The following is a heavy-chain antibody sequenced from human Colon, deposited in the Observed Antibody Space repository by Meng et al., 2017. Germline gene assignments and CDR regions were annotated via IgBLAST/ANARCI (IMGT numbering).Heavy chain of an antibody. V-gene: IGHV3-30*01. Sequence: GESLKISCAASGFTFSSYAMHWVRQAPGKGLEWVAVISYDGSNKYYADSVKGRFTISRDNSKNTLYLQMNSRRAEDTAVYYCARDAKHDYGDYVSGYWGQGTLVTVSS. D-gene: IGHD4-17*01. CDR2: ISYDGSNK. J-gene: IGHJ4*02. CDR1: GFTFSSYA. CDR3: ARDAKHDYGDYVSGY.